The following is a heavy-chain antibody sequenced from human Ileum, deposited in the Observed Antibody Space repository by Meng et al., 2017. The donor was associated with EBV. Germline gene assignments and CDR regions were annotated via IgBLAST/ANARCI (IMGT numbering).Heavy chain of an antibody. CDR1: GFSRCTSGVA. Sequence: WKESALPVGKPTQTLTLTCTFSGFSRCTSGVAVGWIRQPPGKALEWLAMIYGQGDKHYSPSLTSRLTITQDTSKNQVVLTMTNMDSVDTATYYCALRPRQLLRGWFDSWGQGALVTVSS. J-gene: IGHJ5*01. CDR2: IYGQGDK. V-gene: IGHV2-5*01. D-gene: IGHD6-13*01. CDR3: ALRPRQLLRGWFDS.